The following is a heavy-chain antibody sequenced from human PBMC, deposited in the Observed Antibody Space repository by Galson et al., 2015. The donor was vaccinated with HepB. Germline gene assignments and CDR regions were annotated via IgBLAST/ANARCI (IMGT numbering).Heavy chain of an antibody. V-gene: IGHV3-30*12. CDR2: ISDVGGYK. Sequence: SLRLSCAASGFTLRNYGMHWVRQAPGKGLEWVAFISDVGGYKICRHSLQGRVAISRDHSKNTLSLQMNSLRPEDTALYYCARAAAGWSAGRYKRHPYYMDVWGKGTTVTVS. CDR1: GFTLRNYG. CDR3: ARAAAGWSAGRYKRHPYYMDV. J-gene: IGHJ6*03. D-gene: IGHD3-3*01.